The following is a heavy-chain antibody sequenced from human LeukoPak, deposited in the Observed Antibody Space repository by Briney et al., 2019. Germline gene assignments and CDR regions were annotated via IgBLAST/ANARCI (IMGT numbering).Heavy chain of an antibody. J-gene: IGHJ3*02. D-gene: IGHD3-22*01. CDR2: ISSSSSTI. CDR3: AREEWYYDSSGHYPDAFDI. Sequence: GGSLRLSCAASGFTFSSYSMNWVRRAPGKGLEWVSYISSSSSTIYYADSVKGRFTISRDNAKNSLYLQMNSLRAEDTAVYYCAREEWYYDSSGHYPDAFDIWGQGTMVTVSS. V-gene: IGHV3-48*04. CDR1: GFTFSSYS.